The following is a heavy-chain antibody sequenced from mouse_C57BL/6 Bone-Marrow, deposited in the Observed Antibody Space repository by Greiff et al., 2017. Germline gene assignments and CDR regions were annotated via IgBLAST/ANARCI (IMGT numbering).Heavy chain of an antibody. J-gene: IGHJ2*01. D-gene: IGHD3-2*02. CDR3: ARRRQLRLFDY. V-gene: IGHV5-6*02. Sequence: EVNLVESGGDLVKPGGSLKLSCAASGFTFSSYGMSWVRQTPDKRLEWVATISSGGSYTYYPDSVKGRFTISRDNAKNTLYLQMSSLKSEDTAMYYCARRRQLRLFDYWGQGTTLTVSS. CDR2: ISSGGSYT. CDR1: GFTFSSYG.